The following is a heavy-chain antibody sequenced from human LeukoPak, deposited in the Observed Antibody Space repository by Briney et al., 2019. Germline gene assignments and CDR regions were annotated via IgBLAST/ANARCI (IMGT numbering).Heavy chain of an antibody. V-gene: IGHV4-59*01. Sequence: SGTLSLTCTVSGGSISSYYWSWIRQPPGKGLEWIGYIYYSGSTNYNPSLKSRVTISVDTSKNQFSLKLSSVTAADTAVYYCARDTPGYSYGLDYWGQGTLVTVSS. D-gene: IGHD5-18*01. CDR3: ARDTPGYSYGLDY. J-gene: IGHJ4*02. CDR2: IYYSGST. CDR1: GGSISSYY.